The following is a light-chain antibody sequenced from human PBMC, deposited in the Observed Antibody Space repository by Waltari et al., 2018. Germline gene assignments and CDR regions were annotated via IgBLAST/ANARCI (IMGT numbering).Light chain of an antibody. J-gene: IGLJ2*01. CDR2: DVT. CDR3: TSYTSSSTLVV. CDR1: SRDVGGYNY. V-gene: IGLV2-14*01. Sequence: QSALTQPASVSGSPGQSITISCTGTSRDVGGYNYVSWYQQHPGKAPKLRIYDVTIRPSGVSNRFSGSKSGYTASLTISGLQAEDEADYYCTSYTSSSTLVVFGGGTRLTVL.